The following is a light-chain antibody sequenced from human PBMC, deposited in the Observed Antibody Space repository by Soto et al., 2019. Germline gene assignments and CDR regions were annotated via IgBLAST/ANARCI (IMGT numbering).Light chain of an antibody. Sequence: DVVMTQSPLFLPVTLGQPASISCRSSQSLIHSDGNTYLSWFQQRPGQSPRRLIYEVSDRDSGVPDTFTGSGSGTDFTLKISRVEAEDVGVYYCLQGTHWPWTFGQGTEVEIK. CDR1: QSLIHSDGNTY. V-gene: IGKV2-30*02. CDR2: EVS. J-gene: IGKJ1*01. CDR3: LQGTHWPWT.